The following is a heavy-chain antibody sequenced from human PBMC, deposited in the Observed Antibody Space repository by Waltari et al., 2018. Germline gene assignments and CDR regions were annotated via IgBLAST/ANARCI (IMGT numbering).Heavy chain of an antibody. CDR2: IYHSGST. J-gene: IGHJ5*02. D-gene: IGHD1-26*01. V-gene: IGHV4-38-2*01. Sequence: QVQLQESGPGLVKPSETLSLTCAVSGYSISSGYYWGWIRQPPGKGLEWIGSIYHSGSTYYNPPLKSRVTISVDTSKNQFSLKLSSVTAADTAVYYCARVGAAKDHNWFDPWGQGTLVTVSS. CDR1: GYSISSGYY. CDR3: ARVGAAKDHNWFDP.